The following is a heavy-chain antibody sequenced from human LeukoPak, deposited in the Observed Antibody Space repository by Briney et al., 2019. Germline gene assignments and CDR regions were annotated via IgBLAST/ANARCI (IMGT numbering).Heavy chain of an antibody. CDR1: GGSFSGYY. J-gene: IGHJ6*04. CDR3: ARGRPRVRYCSGGSCPGNEPDV. Sequence: SETLSLTCAVYGGSFSGYYWSWIRQPPGKGLEWIGEINHSGSTNYNPSLKSRVTISVDTSKNQFSLKLSSVTAADTAVYYCARGRPRVRYCSGGSCPGNEPDVWGKGTTVTVSS. V-gene: IGHV4-34*01. D-gene: IGHD2-15*01. CDR2: INHSGST.